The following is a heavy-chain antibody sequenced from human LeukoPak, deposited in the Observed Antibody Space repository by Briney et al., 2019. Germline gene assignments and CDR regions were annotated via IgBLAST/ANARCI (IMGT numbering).Heavy chain of an antibody. J-gene: IGHJ4*02. CDR2: ISWNSDTR. CDR3: AKGGGLGGYYNGYLDS. V-gene: IGHV3-9*03. CDR1: GFTFDEYA. Sequence: TGGSLRLSCAASGFTFDEYAIHWVRQAPGKGLEWVSGISWNSDTRGYADSVKGRFTISRDNEKNLVYLQMNSVRAEDMALYYCAKGGGLGGYYNGYLDSWGQGILVTVSS. D-gene: IGHD3-10*01.